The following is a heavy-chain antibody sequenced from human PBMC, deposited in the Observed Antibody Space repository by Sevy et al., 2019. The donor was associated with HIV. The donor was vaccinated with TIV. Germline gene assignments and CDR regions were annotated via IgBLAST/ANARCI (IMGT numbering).Heavy chain of an antibody. D-gene: IGHD4-17*01. J-gene: IGHJ4*02. Sequence: GGSLRLSSAASGFTFSSYGMRWVRQAPGKGLEWVALIWFDGSNTYYADSVKGRFTISRDIAKNTLHLQMNSLRGEDTAVYYCARDLEFYDNGDYGPAFMPDYWGQGTLVTVSS. V-gene: IGHV3-33*01. CDR1: GFTFSSYG. CDR3: ARDLEFYDNGDYGPAFMPDY. CDR2: IWFDGSNT.